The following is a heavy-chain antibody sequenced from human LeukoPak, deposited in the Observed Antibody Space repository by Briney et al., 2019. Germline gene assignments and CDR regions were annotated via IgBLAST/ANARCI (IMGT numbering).Heavy chain of an antibody. Sequence: SVKVSCKATGGTFSSYSINWVRQAPGQGLEWMGGIGSVFDSANYAQKFQGRVTISTDENTNIAYMELSSLRFEDTAVYYCATVLHFQLQSWFDPWGQGTLVTVS. D-gene: IGHD4-11*01. V-gene: IGHV1-69*05. CDR1: GGTFSSYS. CDR3: ATVLHFQLQSWFDP. CDR2: IGSVFDSA. J-gene: IGHJ5*02.